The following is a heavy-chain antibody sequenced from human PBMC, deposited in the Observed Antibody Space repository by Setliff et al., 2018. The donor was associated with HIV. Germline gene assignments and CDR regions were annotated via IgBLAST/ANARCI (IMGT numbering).Heavy chain of an antibody. CDR1: GESFSAYF. CDR3: ATGLTVAPDY. V-gene: IGHV4-34*01. J-gene: IGHJ4*02. Sequence: NLSETLSLTCAVYGESFSAYFWSWIRQSPGKGLEWIGEINHSGVTNYNPSLKSRLTISVDTSKNQFSLRLRSVTAADTAVYYCATGLTVAPDYWGQGSLVTVSS. CDR2: INHSGVT. D-gene: IGHD6-19*01.